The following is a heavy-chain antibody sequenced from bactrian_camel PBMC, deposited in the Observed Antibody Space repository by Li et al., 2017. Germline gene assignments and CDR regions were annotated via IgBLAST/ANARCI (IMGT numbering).Heavy chain of an antibody. CDR1: GFTFSGYW. CDR3: KARLSFRADVGCRERYAPHY. V-gene: IGHV3S6*01. D-gene: IGHD3*01. CDR2: IVGSDSVT. J-gene: IGHJ4*01. Sequence: HVQLVESGGDLVQPGGSLRLSCAASGFTFSGYWMSWVRQAPGKGLEWTSIIVGSDSVTYYADSVKGRFTISQDNAKNTGFLQMNSLKPEDTAMYSCKARLSFRADVGCRERYAPHYWGQGTQVTVS.